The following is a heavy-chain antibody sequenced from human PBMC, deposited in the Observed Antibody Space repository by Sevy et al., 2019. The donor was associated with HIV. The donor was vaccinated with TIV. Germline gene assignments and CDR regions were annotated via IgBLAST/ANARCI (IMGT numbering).Heavy chain of an antibody. CDR2: ISGSGGSGDQT. J-gene: IGHJ4*02. D-gene: IGHD3-22*01. CDR1: GFTFSNYA. Sequence: GGSLRLSCAASGFTFSNYAMNWVRQAPGKGLEWVSGISGSGGSGDQTNYADSVKGRFTISKDDSKNSLYLQLNSLGAEDTAIYYCARKYDSSGYFDYWGQGTLVTVSS. CDR3: ARKYDSSGYFDY. V-gene: IGHV3-23*01.